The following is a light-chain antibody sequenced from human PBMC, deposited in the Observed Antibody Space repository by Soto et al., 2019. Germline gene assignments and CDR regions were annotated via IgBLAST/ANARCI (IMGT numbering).Light chain of an antibody. V-gene: IGKV2-28*01. CDR2: LGS. CDR3: MEALQTPIT. CDR1: QSLLHSNGYNY. J-gene: IGKJ5*01. Sequence: DIVMTQSPLSLPVTPGEPASISCRSSQSLLHSNGYNYLDWYLQKPGQSPQLLIYLGSNRASGVPDRFSGSGSGTDFTLKISRVEADDVGVYYCMEALQTPITLGQGTRLEIK.